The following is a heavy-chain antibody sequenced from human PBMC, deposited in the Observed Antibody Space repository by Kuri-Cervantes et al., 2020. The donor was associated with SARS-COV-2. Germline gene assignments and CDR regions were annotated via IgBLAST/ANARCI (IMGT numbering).Heavy chain of an antibody. J-gene: IGHJ6*02. Sequence: ASVKVSCKASGYTFTGYYMHWVRQAPGQGLEWMGWINPNSGGTNYAQKFQGRVTTTADESTSTAYMELSSLRSEDTAVYYCATDRRYFDWQKYYYYYGMDVWGQGTTVTVSS. CDR3: ATDRRYFDWQKYYYYYGMDV. D-gene: IGHD3-9*01. CDR1: GYTFTGYY. CDR2: INPNSGGT. V-gene: IGHV1-2*02.